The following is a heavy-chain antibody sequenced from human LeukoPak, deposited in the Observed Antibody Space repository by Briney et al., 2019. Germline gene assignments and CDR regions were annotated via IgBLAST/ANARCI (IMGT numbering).Heavy chain of an antibody. CDR2: IYYSGST. Sequence: SETLSVTCTVSGGSINSYYWGWIRQPPGKGLEWIGSIYYSGSTYYNPSLKSRVTISVDTSKNQFSLKLSSVTAADTAVYYCATMLRGYSYGYRKFSPFDYWGQGTLVTVSS. J-gene: IGHJ4*02. CDR3: ATMLRGYSYGYRKFSPFDY. V-gene: IGHV4-39*01. CDR1: GGSINSYY. D-gene: IGHD5-18*01.